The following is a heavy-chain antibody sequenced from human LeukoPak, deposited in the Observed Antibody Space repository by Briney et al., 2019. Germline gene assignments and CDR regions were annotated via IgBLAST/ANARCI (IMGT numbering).Heavy chain of an antibody. J-gene: IGHJ4*02. CDR2: IYTSGTT. Sequence: SETLSLTCTVSGGSISSGNYYYSWIRQPAGKGLEWLGRIYTSGTTDYNPSLKSRVTISVDTSKNQFSLKLSSVTAADTAVYYCARVKQQLVLPYYFDYWGQGTLVTVSS. D-gene: IGHD6-13*01. V-gene: IGHV4-61*02. CDR3: ARVKQQLVLPYYFDY. CDR1: GGSISSGNYY.